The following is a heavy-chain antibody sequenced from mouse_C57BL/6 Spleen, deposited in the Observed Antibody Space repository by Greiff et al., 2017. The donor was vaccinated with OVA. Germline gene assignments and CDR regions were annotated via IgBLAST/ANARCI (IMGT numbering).Heavy chain of an antibody. D-gene: IGHD1-1*01. CDR1: GFTFTDYY. CDR3: ARRYYSHFDY. Sequence: EVQRVESGGGLVQPGGSLSLSCAASGFTFTDYYMSWVRQPPGKALEWLGFIRNKANGYTTEYSASVKGRFTISRDNSQSILYLQMNALRAEDSATYYCARRYYSHFDYWGQGTTLTVSS. CDR2: IRNKANGYTT. V-gene: IGHV7-3*01. J-gene: IGHJ2*01.